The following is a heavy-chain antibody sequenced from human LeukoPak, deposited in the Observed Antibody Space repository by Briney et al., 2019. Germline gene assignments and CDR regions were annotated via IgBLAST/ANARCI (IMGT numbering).Heavy chain of an antibody. CDR2: VKQDGSEK. D-gene: IGHD3-22*01. J-gene: IGHJ1*01. CDR3: ARQGYYDSSGYYVQY. V-gene: IGHV3-7*05. CDR1: GFTFSSYW. Sequence: GGSLRLSCAASGFTFSSYWMSWVRQAPGKGLEWVANVKQDGSEKYYVDSVKGRFTISRDNAKNSLYVQMNSLRDEDTAVYYCARQGYYDSSGYYVQYWGQGTLVTVSS.